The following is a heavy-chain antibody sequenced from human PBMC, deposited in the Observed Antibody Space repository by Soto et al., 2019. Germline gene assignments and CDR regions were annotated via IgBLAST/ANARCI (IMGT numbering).Heavy chain of an antibody. V-gene: IGHV1-3*01. CDR2: INAGNGNT. Sequence: ASVKVSCKASGYTFTSYAMDWVRQAPGQRLEWMGWINAGNGNTKYSQKFQGRVTITRDTSASTAYMELSSLRSEDTAVYYCARVGGSGSYYLLDYWGQGTLVTVSS. J-gene: IGHJ4*02. CDR1: GYTFTSYA. CDR3: ARVGGSGSYYLLDY. D-gene: IGHD3-10*01.